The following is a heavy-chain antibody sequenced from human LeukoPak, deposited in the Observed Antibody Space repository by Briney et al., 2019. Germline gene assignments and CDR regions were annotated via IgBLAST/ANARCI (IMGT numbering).Heavy chain of an antibody. CDR3: AKASSGSYYTFDY. J-gene: IGHJ4*02. D-gene: IGHD3-10*01. V-gene: IGHV1-8*01. CDR1: GYTFTSYD. CDR2: MNPNSGNT. Sequence: ASVKVSCKASGYTFTSYDINWVRQATGQGLEWMGWMNPNSGNTGYAQKFQGRVTMTRNTSISTAYMELSSLRSEDTAVYYCAKASSGSYYTFDYWGQGTLVTVSS.